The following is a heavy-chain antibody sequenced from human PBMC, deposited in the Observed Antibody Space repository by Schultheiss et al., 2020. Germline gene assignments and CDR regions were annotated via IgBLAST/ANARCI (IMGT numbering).Heavy chain of an antibody. D-gene: IGHD6-6*01. CDR3: ARDGGDYSSSSPRSAHYMGV. CDR2: ISSWSSYI. Sequence: SCAASGFTFSSYAMSWVRQAPGKGLEWVSSISSWSSYIYYADSVKGRFTISRDNAKNSLYLQMNSLRAEDTAVYYCARDGGDYSSSSPRSAHYMGVWGKGTPVTVAS. V-gene: IGHV3-21*01. J-gene: IGHJ6*03. CDR1: GFTFSSYA.